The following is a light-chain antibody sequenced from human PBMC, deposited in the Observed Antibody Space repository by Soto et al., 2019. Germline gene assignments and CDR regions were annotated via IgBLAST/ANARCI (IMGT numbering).Light chain of an antibody. V-gene: IGLV2-23*01. CDR2: EGS. CDR3: CSNAGSSTLV. J-gene: IGLJ3*02. CDR1: SSDVGSYNL. Sequence: QSALTQPASVSGSPGQSITISCTGTSSDVGSYNLVSWYQQHPGKAPKLMIYEGSKRPSGVSNRFSGSKSDNTASLTISGHDAEEEADYYSCSNAGSSTLVFGGGTKLTVL.